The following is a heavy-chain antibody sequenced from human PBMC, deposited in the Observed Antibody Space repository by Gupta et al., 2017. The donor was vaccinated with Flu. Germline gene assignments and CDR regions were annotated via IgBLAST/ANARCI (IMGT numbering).Heavy chain of an antibody. Sequence: RQAPGKGLEWVSAISGSGGSTYYADSVKGRFTISRDNSKNTLYLQMNSLRAEDTAVYYCAKDVSRQLVPFDYWGQGTLVTVSS. V-gene: IGHV3-23*01. CDR3: AKDVSRQLVPFDY. J-gene: IGHJ4*02. CDR2: ISGSGGST. D-gene: IGHD6-13*01.